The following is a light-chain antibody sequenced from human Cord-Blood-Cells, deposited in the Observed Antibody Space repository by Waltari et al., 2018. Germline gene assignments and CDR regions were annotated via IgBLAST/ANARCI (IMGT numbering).Light chain of an antibody. CDR3: QQYVSSPPT. CDR1: PSVSSSD. J-gene: IGKJ3*01. V-gene: IGKV3-20*01. CDR2: GAS. Sequence: ILLTQSPGTLSFSPGERATLSWRAGPSVSSSDLAWYQQKPGQAPRLLIYGASNRATGIPDRFSGSGSGTDFTLTISRLEPEDFAVYYCQQYVSSPPTFGRGTKVDIK.